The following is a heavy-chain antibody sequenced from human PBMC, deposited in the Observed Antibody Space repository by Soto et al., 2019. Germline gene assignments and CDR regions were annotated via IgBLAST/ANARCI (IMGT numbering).Heavy chain of an antibody. CDR3: ATGRGGRSED. D-gene: IGHD3-3*01. V-gene: IGHV3-11*01. CDR1: GCTFSGDY. CDR2: FSSHGYTI. J-gene: IGHJ4*02. Sequence: QVQLVESGGGLVKPGGALRLSCEASGCTFSGDYMTWIRQAPGKGLEWISYFSSHGYTIRYADSVEGRFTVSRDDAKKTMYVQMNSLRAEDTAVYYCATGRGGRSEDWGQGTLVTVSS.